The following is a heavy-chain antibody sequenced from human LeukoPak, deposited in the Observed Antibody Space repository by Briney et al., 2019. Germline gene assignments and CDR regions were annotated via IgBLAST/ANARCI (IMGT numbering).Heavy chain of an antibody. CDR3: ARQAVEDSSGWFDP. Sequence: GESLKISCKTSGYSFSNYWIGWVRQMPGKGLEWMGIIYPGDSDTRYSPSFRGQVTISADTSIETAYLQWSSLKASDTAMYYCARQAVEDSSGWFDPWGQGTLVTVSS. CDR2: IYPGDSDT. J-gene: IGHJ5*02. CDR1: GYSFSNYW. D-gene: IGHD2-21*01. V-gene: IGHV5-51*01.